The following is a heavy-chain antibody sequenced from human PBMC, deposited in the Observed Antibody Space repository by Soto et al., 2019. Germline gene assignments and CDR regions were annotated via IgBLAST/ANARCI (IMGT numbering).Heavy chain of an antibody. Sequence: GESLKISCKASGYTFTSYDINWVRQTAGQGLEWMGWMSPKTANTGYAQKFQDRVTMTRSTSISTAYMELSSLTSEDTAVYYCTGAPRNWGFDSCGRGTPVTVSS. V-gene: IGHV1-8*01. D-gene: IGHD7-27*01. CDR3: TGAPRNWGFDS. J-gene: IGHJ5*01. CDR2: MSPKTANT. CDR1: GYTFTSYD.